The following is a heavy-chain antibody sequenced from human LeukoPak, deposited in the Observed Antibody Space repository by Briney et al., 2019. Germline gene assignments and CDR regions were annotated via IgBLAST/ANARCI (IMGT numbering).Heavy chain of an antibody. CDR3: AREVPNYVSTAHLALPNLFDY. J-gene: IGHJ4*02. CDR1: GASVNSDNYY. CDR2: IYYNEIT. V-gene: IGHV4-30-4*01. Sequence: SETLSLTCTVSGASVNSDNYYWSWIRQPPGKGLEWIGYIYYNEITFYNPSLKSRATISVDTSKNQFSLKLNSVTAADTAVYYCAREVPNYVSTAHLALPNLFDYWGQGVLVIVSS. D-gene: IGHD3-10*02.